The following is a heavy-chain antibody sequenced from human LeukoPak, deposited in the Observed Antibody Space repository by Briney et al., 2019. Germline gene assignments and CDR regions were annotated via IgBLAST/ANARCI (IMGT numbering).Heavy chain of an antibody. D-gene: IGHD2-15*01. J-gene: IGHJ5*02. CDR2: INGSSSDS. CDR1: GFTFSDYY. V-gene: IGHV3-11*03. Sequence: GGSVRLSCAASGFTFSDYYMTWIRQAPGRGLEWISYINGSSSDSKYADSVKGRFTISRDNAKNSLYLLMNSLRAEDTAVYYCARRGTTYCTVDSCHPNWFDPWGQGTLVTVSS. CDR3: ARRGTTYCTVDSCHPNWFDP.